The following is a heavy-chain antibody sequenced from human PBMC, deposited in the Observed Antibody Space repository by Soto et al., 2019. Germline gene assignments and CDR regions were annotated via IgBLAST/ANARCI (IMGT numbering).Heavy chain of an antibody. D-gene: IGHD6-6*01. J-gene: IGHJ4*02. Sequence: QVQLQQWGAGLLKPSETLSLTCAVYGGSFSGYYWSWIRQPPGKGLEWIGEINHSGSTNYNPSLKSRVTISVDTSKNQFSLKLSSVTAADKAVYYCARGTARPRGYDYWGQGTLVTVSS. V-gene: IGHV4-34*01. CDR3: ARGTARPRGYDY. CDR1: GGSFSGYY. CDR2: INHSGST.